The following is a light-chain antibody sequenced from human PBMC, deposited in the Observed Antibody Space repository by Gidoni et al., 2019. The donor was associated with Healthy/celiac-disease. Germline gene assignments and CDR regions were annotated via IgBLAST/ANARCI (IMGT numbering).Light chain of an antibody. Sequence: IQLTQSPSSLSTSVGDRVTITCRASQGISSALAWYQQKPGKAPQLLIYAASSLESAVPSRFSGSRSGTAVTLTSSNMPPDDFATYYCQQFNSYPRTFXXXTKVEIK. CDR2: AAS. V-gene: IGKV1-13*02. CDR1: QGISSA. CDR3: QQFNSYPRT. J-gene: IGKJ1*01.